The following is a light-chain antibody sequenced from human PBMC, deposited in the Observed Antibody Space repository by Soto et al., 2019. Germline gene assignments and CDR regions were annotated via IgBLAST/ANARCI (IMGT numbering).Light chain of an antibody. CDR2: RNN. V-gene: IGLV1-47*01. CDR1: SSNIGSNY. Sequence: QSVLTQPPSASGTPGQRVTISCSGSSSNIGSNYVYWYQQLPGTAPKLLIYRNNQRPSGVPDRFSGSKSGTSASLAISGLRSEDEADYDCAAWDDNLSGWVFGGGTQLTVL. J-gene: IGLJ3*02. CDR3: AAWDDNLSGWV.